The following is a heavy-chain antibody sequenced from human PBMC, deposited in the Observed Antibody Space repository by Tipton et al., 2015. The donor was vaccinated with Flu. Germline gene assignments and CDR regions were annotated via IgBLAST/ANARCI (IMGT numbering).Heavy chain of an antibody. J-gene: IGHJ5*02. V-gene: IGHV3-48*03. D-gene: IGHD3-22*01. CDR3: ARSLYYYDSSGYGGWFDP. Sequence: AASGFTFSSYEMNWVRQAPGKGLEWVSYISSSGSTIYYADSVKGRFTISRDNAKNSLYLQMNSLRAEDTAVYYCARSLYYYDSSGYGGWFDPWGQGTLVTVSS. CDR1: GFTFSSYE. CDR2: ISSSGSTI.